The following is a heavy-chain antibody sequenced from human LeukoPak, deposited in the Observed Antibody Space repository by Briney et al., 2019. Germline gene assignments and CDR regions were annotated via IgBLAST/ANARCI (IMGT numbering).Heavy chain of an antibody. D-gene: IGHD2-15*01. V-gene: IGHV1-69*13. Sequence: SVKVSCKASGGTFRSYAISWVRQAPGQGLEWMGGIIPILGTANYAQKFQGRVTFSADESTSTAYMEMSSLKSEDTAVYYCARGLRMHCSGGTCYSGGGYYYMDVWGKGTTVTISS. J-gene: IGHJ6*03. CDR1: GGTFRSYA. CDR3: ARGLRMHCSGGTCYSGGGYYYMDV. CDR2: IIPILGTA.